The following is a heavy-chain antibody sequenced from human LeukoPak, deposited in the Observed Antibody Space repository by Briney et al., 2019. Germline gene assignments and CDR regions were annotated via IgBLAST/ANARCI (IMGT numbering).Heavy chain of an antibody. D-gene: IGHD3-16*01. V-gene: IGHV3-74*01. Sequence: TGGSLRLSCEASGFTFSSYWMHWVRQAPGKGLVWVSRIRFDGGETNYADSVKGRFTISRDNAKNTLYLQMNSLRAEDTAVYYCARVITYIVSWGQGTLVTASS. CDR3: ARVITYIVS. J-gene: IGHJ5*01. CDR1: GFTFSSYW. CDR2: IRFDGGET.